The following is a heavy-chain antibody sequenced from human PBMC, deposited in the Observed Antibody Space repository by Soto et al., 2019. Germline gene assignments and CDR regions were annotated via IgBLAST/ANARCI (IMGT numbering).Heavy chain of an antibody. CDR2: ISYDGSNK. J-gene: IGHJ1*01. CDR1: GLTFSSYA. D-gene: IGHD3-22*01. V-gene: IGHV3-30-3*01. Sequence: GGSLRLSCAASGLTFSSYAMHLVRQAPSKGLEWVAVISYDGSNKYYADSVKGRFTISRDNSKNTLYLQMNSLSAEDTAVYYCARGHNYYDSSGYYPAEYFQHWGQGTLVTVSS. CDR3: ARGHNYYDSSGYYPAEYFQH.